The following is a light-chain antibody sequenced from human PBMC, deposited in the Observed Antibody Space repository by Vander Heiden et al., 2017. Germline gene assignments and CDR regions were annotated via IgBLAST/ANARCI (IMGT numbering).Light chain of an antibody. CDR2: AAS. CDR1: QGIGDD. CDR3: LQDDSFPYT. J-gene: IGKJ2*01. Sequence: AIQMTQSPSSLSASVGDRVTITCRASQGIGDDLGWYQQKPGKVPKLLIYAASSLQSGVPSRFSGSGFGTDFSLTISSLQPEDFATYYCLQDDSFPYTFGQGTKLEMK. V-gene: IGKV1-6*01.